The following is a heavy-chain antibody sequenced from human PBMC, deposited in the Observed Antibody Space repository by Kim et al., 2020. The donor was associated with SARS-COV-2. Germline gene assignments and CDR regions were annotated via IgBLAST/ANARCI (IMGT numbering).Heavy chain of an antibody. J-gene: IGHJ6*02. CDR1: GFTFSSYG. Sequence: GGSLRLSCAASGFTFSSYGMHWVRQAPGKGLEWVAVISYDGSNKYYADSVKGRFTISRDNSKNTLYLQMNSLRAEDTAVYYCAKDLYIAAADGMDVWGQGTTVTVSS. D-gene: IGHD6-13*01. CDR2: ISYDGSNK. CDR3: AKDLYIAAADGMDV. V-gene: IGHV3-30*18.